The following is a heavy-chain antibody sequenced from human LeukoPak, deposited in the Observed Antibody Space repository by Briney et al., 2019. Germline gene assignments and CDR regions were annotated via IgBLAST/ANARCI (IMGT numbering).Heavy chain of an antibody. D-gene: IGHD3-10*01. V-gene: IGHV1-46*01. CDR2: IIPSGGST. Sequence: GASVKVSCKASGYTFTNYYMHWIRQAPGQGLEWMGIIIPSGGSTSYAHKFQGRVTITRDTSISTAYMELSSLRSEDTAVYYCARGSVGDYWGQGTLVTVSS. CDR3: ARGSVGDY. J-gene: IGHJ4*02. CDR1: GYTFTNYY.